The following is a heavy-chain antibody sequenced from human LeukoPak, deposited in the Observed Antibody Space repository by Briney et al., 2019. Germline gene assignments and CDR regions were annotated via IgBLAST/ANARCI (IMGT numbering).Heavy chain of an antibody. D-gene: IGHD1-26*01. V-gene: IGHV3-21*01. CDR1: GFSFSDSS. CDR3: ARGSILGATDYD. CDR2: ISGNSYWI. Sequence: GGSLRLSCATSGFSFSDSSMAWVRQAPGKGLEWVSSISGNSYWIYYAGPVKDRFTISRDNARNSLYLEMERLSADDTAVYYCARGSILGATDYDWGQGTLVAVSS. J-gene: IGHJ4*02.